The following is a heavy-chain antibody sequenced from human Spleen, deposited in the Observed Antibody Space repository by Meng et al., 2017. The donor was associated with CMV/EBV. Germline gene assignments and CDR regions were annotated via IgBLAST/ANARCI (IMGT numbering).Heavy chain of an antibody. CDR1: SISSSSYY. Sequence: SISSSSYYWGWIRQPPGKGLEWIGSIYYSGSTSYNPSLKSRVTISVDTSKNQFSLKLSSVTAADTAVYYCARNENLNRYVSHNWFDPWGQGSLVTVSS. V-gene: IGHV4-39*07. CDR3: ARNENLNRYVSHNWFDP. D-gene: IGHD3-16*01. CDR2: IYYSGST. J-gene: IGHJ5*02.